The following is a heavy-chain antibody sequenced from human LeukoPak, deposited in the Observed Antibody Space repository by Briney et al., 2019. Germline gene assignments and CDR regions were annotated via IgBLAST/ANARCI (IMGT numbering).Heavy chain of an antibody. D-gene: IGHD2-21*01. CDR1: GGSISSYY. CDR3: ARSLSCWYFDL. V-gene: IGHV4-59*06. J-gene: IGHJ2*01. CDR2: IYYSGST. Sequence: SETLSLTCTVSGGSISSYYWSWIRQHPGKGLEWIGYIYYSGSTYYNPSLKSRVTISVDTSKNQFSLKLSSVTAADTAVYYCARSLSCWYFDLWGRGTLVTVSS.